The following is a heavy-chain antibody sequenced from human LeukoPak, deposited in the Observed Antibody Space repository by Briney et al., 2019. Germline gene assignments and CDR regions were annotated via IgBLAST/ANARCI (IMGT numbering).Heavy chain of an antibody. CDR1: GGTFISYA. Sequence: LVTVSCKASGGTFISYAISWVRQAPGQGLEWMGGIIPIFGTANYAQKFQGRVTITTDESTSTAYMELSSLRSEDTAVYYCARAKPEGRGAQYYYYYMDVWGKGTTVTVSS. J-gene: IGHJ6*03. CDR3: ARAKPEGRGAQYYYYYMDV. D-gene: IGHD1-14*01. CDR2: IIPIFGTA. V-gene: IGHV1-69*05.